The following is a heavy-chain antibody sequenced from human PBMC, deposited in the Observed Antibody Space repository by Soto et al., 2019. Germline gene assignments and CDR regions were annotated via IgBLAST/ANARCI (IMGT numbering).Heavy chain of an antibody. CDR3: ARAECGGDCYPAH. V-gene: IGHV4-30-4*01. CDR1: GDSISTPESY. Sequence: PSETLSLTCSVSGDSISTPESYWSWVRQTPEMGLEWIGYIFYTGTTFYNPSLKSRVAMSLDTPKNQFSLKLSSVTAADTAVYFCARAECGGDCYPAHWGQGTQVTV. J-gene: IGHJ4*02. D-gene: IGHD2-21*02. CDR2: IFYTGTT.